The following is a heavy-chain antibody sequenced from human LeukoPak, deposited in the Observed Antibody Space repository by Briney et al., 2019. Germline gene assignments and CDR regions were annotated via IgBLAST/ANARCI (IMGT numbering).Heavy chain of an antibody. V-gene: IGHV4-4*02. CDR1: GGSISSSNW. J-gene: IGHJ4*02. D-gene: IGHD6-19*01. Sequence: ASETLSLTCAVSGGSISSSNWWSWVRQPPGKGLEWIGEIYHSGSTNYNPSLKSRVTLSVDKSKNQFSLKLSSLTAADTAVYYCARVAVAGTIDYWGQGTLVTVSS. CDR2: IYHSGST. CDR3: ARVAVAGTIDY.